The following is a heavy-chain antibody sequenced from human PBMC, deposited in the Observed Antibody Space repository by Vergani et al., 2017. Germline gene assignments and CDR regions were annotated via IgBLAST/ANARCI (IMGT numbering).Heavy chain of an antibody. CDR3: ARSWKMGLSSGYYPFYY. CDR2: INPSGGST. J-gene: IGHJ4*02. D-gene: IGHD3-22*01. Sequence: QVQLVQSGAEVKKPGASVKVSCKASGYTFTSYYMHWVRQAPGQGLERMGIINPSGGSTIYAQKFQGRVTMTRDTSTSTVYMELSSLRSEDTAVYYCARSWKMGLSSGYYPFYYWGQGTLVTVSS. CDR1: GYTFTSYY. V-gene: IGHV1-46*01.